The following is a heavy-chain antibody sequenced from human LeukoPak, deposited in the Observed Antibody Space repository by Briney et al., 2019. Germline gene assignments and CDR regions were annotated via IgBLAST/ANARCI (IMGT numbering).Heavy chain of an antibody. D-gene: IGHD4-23*01. CDR1: GYTFTGYY. V-gene: IGHV1-2*02. Sequence: ASVKVSCKASGYTFTGYYMHGVRQAPGQGLGWMGWINPNSGGTNYAQKFQGRVTMTRDTSISTAYMELSRLRSDDTAVYYCAREARGGNSESAFDIWGQGTMVTVSS. CDR2: INPNSGGT. CDR3: AREARGGNSESAFDI. J-gene: IGHJ3*02.